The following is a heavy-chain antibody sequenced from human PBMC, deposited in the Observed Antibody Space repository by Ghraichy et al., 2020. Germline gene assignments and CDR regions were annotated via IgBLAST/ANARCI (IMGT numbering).Heavy chain of an antibody. D-gene: IGHD5-18*01. J-gene: IGHJ4*02. CDR2: ISWDGGST. CDR1: GFTFDDYT. Sequence: GGSLRLSCAASGFTFDDYTMHWVRQAPGKGLEWVSLISWDGGSTYYADSVKGRFTISRDNSKNSLYLQMNSLRTEDTALYYCAKDGGYSYGYGTLDYWGLGTLVTVSS. CDR3: AKDGGYSYGYGTLDY. V-gene: IGHV3-43*01.